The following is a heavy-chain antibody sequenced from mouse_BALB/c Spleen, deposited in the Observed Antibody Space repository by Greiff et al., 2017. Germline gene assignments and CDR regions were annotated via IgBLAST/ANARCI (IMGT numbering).Heavy chain of an antibody. J-gene: IGHJ3*01. V-gene: IGHV5-6-5*01. D-gene: IGHD2-4*01. CDR3: AREGLRQRFAY. CDR2: ISSGGST. CDR1: GFTFSSYA. Sequence: EVKVVESGGGLVKPGGSLKLSCAASGFTFSSYAMSWVRQTPEKRLEWVASISSGGSTYYPDSVKGRFTISRDNARNILYLQMSSLRSEDTAMYYCAREGLRQRFAYWGQGTLVTVSA.